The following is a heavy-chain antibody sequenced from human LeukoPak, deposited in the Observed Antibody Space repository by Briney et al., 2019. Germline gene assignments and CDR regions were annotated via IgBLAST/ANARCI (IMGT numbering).Heavy chain of an antibody. D-gene: IGHD3-10*02. CDR3: AKCSASYYNDAFDI. Sequence: GGSLRLSCAASGFTFDNYAMNWVRQAPGKGLEWLSYIRGGGAVTRYSDSVKGRFTISRDNSKNTLYLQMNHLRAEDTAIYYCAKCSASYYNDAFDIWGRGTMVTVSS. CDR1: GFTFDNYA. V-gene: IGHV3-23*01. J-gene: IGHJ3*02. CDR2: IRGGGAVT.